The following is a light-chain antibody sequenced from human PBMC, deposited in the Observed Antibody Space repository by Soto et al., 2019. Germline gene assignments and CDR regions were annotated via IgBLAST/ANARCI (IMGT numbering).Light chain of an antibody. CDR3: QQDSSCPLT. Sequence: EIVMTQSPATLSVSPGERVTLSCRASQNIRSSLAWHLQKPGQAPRLLIYGASIRAPGVPATSSGSGSGTEFTLSISSLRSEHLRVYYCQQDSSCPLTFGGGTKVDIK. CDR1: QNIRSS. CDR2: GAS. J-gene: IGKJ4*01. V-gene: IGKV3-15*01.